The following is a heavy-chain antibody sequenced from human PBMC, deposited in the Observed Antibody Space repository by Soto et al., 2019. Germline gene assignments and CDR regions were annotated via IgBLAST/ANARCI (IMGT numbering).Heavy chain of an antibody. D-gene: IGHD3-22*01. V-gene: IGHV4-30-4*01. CDR1: GGSISSGDYY. CDR2: IYCSGST. J-gene: IGHJ3*02. Sequence: SETLSLTCTVSGGSISSGDYYWSWIRQPPGKGLEWTGYIYCSGSTYYNPSLKSRVTISVDTSKNQFSLKLSSVTAADTAVYYCAREKRVTYYYDSSGYSDAFDIWGQGTMVTV. CDR3: AREKRVTYYYDSSGYSDAFDI.